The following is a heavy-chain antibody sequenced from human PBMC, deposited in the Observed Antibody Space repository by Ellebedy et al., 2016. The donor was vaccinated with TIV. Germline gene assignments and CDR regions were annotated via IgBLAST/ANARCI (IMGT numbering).Heavy chain of an antibody. CDR1: GFTLSSHS. CDR3: ARHYGGIDY. J-gene: IGHJ4*02. CDR2: INSDGTAT. D-gene: IGHD4-23*01. Sequence: GESLKISXVASGFTLSSHSMNWVRQFPGKGLECVSFINSDGTATHYADSVKGRFTISRDNAKNSLYLQMNSLRDEDTAVYYCARHYGGIDYWGQGTLVTVSS. V-gene: IGHV3-48*02.